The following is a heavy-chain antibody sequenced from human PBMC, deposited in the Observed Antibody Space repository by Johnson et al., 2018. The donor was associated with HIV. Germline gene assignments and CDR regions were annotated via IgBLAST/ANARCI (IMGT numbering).Heavy chain of an antibody. D-gene: IGHD1-26*01. Sequence: GGGLVKPGGSLRLSCAASGFSFSDYYMSCIRQAPGRGLEWVSYDGSNKYYADSVKGRFTISRDNSKNTLYLQMNSLRAEDRSVYYCARGREGGTYQGGAFDIWGQGTMVTVSS. CDR3: ARGREGGTYQGGAFDI. CDR1: GFSFSDYY. J-gene: IGHJ3*02. CDR2: DGSNK. V-gene: IGHV3-11*04.